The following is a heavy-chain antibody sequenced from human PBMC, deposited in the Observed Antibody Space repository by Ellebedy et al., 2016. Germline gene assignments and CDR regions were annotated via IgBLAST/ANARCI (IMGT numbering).Heavy chain of an antibody. CDR2: IYGHDDK. Sequence: SGPTLVKPTQTLTLTCTFSGFSLSTSAVVVGWVRQPPGRAPEWLAFIYGHDDKRYSPSLRNRLTITTDTSKNQVVLTMTHMDPVDTATYYCVHRTTVTSVDYWGQGSLVTVSS. V-gene: IGHV2-5*01. J-gene: IGHJ4*02. CDR3: VHRTTVTSVDY. D-gene: IGHD4-11*01. CDR1: GFSLSTSAVV.